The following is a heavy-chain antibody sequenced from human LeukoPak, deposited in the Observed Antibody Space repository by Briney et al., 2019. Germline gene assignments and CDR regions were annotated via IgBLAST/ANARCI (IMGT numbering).Heavy chain of an antibody. V-gene: IGHV4-39*01. J-gene: IGHJ4*02. CDR1: GGSISSSSYY. CDR2: IYYSGST. D-gene: IGHD3-22*01. Sequence: SETLSLTCTVSGGSISSSSYYWGWIRQPPGKGLEWIGSIYYSGSTYYNPSPKSRVTISVDTSKNQFSLKLSSVTAADTAVYYCARHHPYYYDSSGSNWGQGTLVTVSS. CDR3: ARHHPYYYDSSGSN.